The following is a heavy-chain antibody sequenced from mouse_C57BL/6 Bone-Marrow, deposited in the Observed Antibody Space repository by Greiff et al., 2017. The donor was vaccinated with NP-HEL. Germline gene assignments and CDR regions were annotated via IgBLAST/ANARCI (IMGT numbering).Heavy chain of an antibody. CDR1: GYTFTEYT. CDR2: FYPGSGSI. V-gene: IGHV1-62-2*01. Sequence: QVQLQQSGAELVKPGASVKLSCKASGYTFTEYTIHWVKQRSGQGLEWIGWFYPGSGSIKYNEKFKDKATLTADKSSSTVYMELSRLTSEDPAVYFCARHPPYGSSYGYYFDYWGQGTTLTVSS. D-gene: IGHD1-1*01. CDR3: ARHPPYGSSYGYYFDY. J-gene: IGHJ2*01.